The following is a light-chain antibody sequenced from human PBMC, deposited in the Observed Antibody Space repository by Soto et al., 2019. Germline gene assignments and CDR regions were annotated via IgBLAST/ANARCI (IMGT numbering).Light chain of an antibody. J-gene: IGKJ1*01. CDR3: QQYGISPWT. V-gene: IGKV3-20*01. Sequence: IDLTQSPGTLSLPPGDRATLSCRASLSLSNSVLAWYQQKPGQAPRPLIYGASKRATGVPDRFSGRGSGTDFTLTISRLEPEDFEVYFCQQYGISPWTFGQGTKVDIK. CDR2: GAS. CDR1: LSLSNSV.